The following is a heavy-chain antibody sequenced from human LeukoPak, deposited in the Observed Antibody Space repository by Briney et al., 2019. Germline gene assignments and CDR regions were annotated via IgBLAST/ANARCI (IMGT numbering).Heavy chain of an antibody. V-gene: IGHV1-69*04. Sequence: SSVKVSCKASGGTFSSYAISWVRQAPGQRLEWMGRIIPILGIANYAQKFQGRVTITADKSTSTAYMELSSLRSEDTAVYYCARNSGSYAYYFDYWGQGTLVTVSS. CDR3: ARNSGSYAYYFDY. CDR2: IIPILGIA. J-gene: IGHJ4*02. CDR1: GGTFSSYA. D-gene: IGHD1-26*01.